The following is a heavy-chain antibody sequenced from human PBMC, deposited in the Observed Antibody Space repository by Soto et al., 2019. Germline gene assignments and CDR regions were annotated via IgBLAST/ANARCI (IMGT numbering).Heavy chain of an antibody. D-gene: IGHD2-2*01. CDR2: IYYSGST. J-gene: IGHJ4*02. CDR3: ARAKLPDCSSTSCYLDYFDY. V-gene: IGHV4-59*01. Sequence: PSETLSLTCTVSGGSISSYYWSWIRQPPRKGLEWIGYIYYSGSTNYNPSLKSRVTISVDTSKNQFSLKLSSVTAADTAVYYCARAKLPDCSSTSCYLDYFDYWGRGSLVTVSS. CDR1: GGSISSYY.